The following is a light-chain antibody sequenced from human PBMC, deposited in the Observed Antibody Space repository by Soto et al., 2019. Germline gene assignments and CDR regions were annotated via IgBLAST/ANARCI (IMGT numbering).Light chain of an antibody. V-gene: IGLV1-44*01. Sequence: QSVLTQPPSVSATPGQRVTISCSGSSANIGSNTVTWYQHLPGTAPKLLIYSDSQRPSGVPDRFSGSKSGTLASLAISRLQSEDEADYYCATWDDSLNGLLFGGGTKVTVL. CDR1: SANIGSNT. CDR2: SDS. CDR3: ATWDDSLNGLL. J-gene: IGLJ2*01.